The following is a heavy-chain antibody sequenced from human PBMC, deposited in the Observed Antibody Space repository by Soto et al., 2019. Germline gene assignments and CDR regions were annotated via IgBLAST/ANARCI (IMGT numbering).Heavy chain of an antibody. CDR2: IEHGGST. Sequence: QLQLQESGSGLVKPSQTLSLTYAVSGGSISSGGYSWSWIRQPPGKGLEWIGYIEHGGSTYYNPALTGRLTMSVDRSKNHFALKLSSVTAADTAVYYCATAHYGDYGYGMDVWGQGTTVTVSS. CDR1: GGSISSGGYS. CDR3: ATAHYGDYGYGMDV. D-gene: IGHD4-17*01. V-gene: IGHV4-30-2*01. J-gene: IGHJ6*02.